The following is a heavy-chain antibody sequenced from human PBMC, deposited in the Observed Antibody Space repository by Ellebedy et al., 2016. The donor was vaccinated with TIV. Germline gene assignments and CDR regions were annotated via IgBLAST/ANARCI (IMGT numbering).Heavy chain of an antibody. CDR3: ARDRTPGDGYWVFDY. D-gene: IGHD5-18*01. J-gene: IGHJ4*02. CDR1: GFTFSRYA. CDR2: IVGSGA. V-gene: IGHV3-23*01. Sequence: GESLKISCAASGFTFSRYAMTWVRQAPGKGLEWVSGIVGSGAQKYADSVKGRFTISRDNSKSTVDLQMNSLRAEDTAVYFCARDRTPGDGYWVFDYWGQGTLVTVPS.